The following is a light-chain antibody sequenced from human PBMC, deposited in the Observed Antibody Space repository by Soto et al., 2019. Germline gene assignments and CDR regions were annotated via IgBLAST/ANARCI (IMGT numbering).Light chain of an antibody. CDR2: GAS. V-gene: IGKV1-12*01. Sequence: DIQMTQSPSSVSASVGDTVTITCRASRGVGVWLGWYQQKPGRAPHLLIYGASGLQVGVPSRFIGSVSGADFTLTISNLQPEDFATYYCQQAYSHPLTFGGGTKVEIK. J-gene: IGKJ4*01. CDR1: RGVGVW. CDR3: QQAYSHPLT.